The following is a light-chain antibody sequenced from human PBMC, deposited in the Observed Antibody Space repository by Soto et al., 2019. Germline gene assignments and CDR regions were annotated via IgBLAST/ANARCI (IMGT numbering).Light chain of an antibody. CDR3: QQSTGIPYT. CDR1: QTIDTS. Sequence: DIQMTQSPSSLSASVGDRVTITCRASQTIDTSLNWYQQNPGKAPKLLIHAASTLQNGVTSRFSGSGSGTDFTLTIISLQPEDFSTYYGQQSTGIPYTFGQGTKLEIK. CDR2: AAS. J-gene: IGKJ2*01. V-gene: IGKV1-39*01.